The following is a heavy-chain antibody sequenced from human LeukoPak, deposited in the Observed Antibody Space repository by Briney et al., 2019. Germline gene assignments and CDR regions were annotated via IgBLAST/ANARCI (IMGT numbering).Heavy chain of an antibody. Sequence: SQTLSLTCTVSGDSISSGDYSWSWIRQPSGKGLEWIGYIFHSGSSYYNPSLRSRVTISVDRSRNQFSLRLTSVTAADTAVYYCARELWFVNAPGSWLDPWGQGTLVTVSS. V-gene: IGHV4-30-2*01. CDR3: ARELWFVNAPGSWLDP. CDR2: IFHSGSS. J-gene: IGHJ5*02. D-gene: IGHD3-10*01. CDR1: GDSISSGDYS.